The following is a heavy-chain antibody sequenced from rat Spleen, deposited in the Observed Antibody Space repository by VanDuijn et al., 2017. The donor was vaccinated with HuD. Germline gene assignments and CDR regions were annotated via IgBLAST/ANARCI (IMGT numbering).Heavy chain of an antibody. CDR1: GFTFSDYY. CDR3: TSGGRWYLDF. Sequence: EVQLVESDGGLVQPGRSLKLSCAASGFTFSDYYMAWVRQAPTKGLEWVATISSEGRSSYYRDSVKGRFTISRDSAKRTLYLQRNSLRSEETANYYWTSGGRWYLDFWGPGTMVTVSS. V-gene: IGHV5-29*01. J-gene: IGHJ1*01. D-gene: IGHD1-11*01. CDR2: ISSEGRSS.